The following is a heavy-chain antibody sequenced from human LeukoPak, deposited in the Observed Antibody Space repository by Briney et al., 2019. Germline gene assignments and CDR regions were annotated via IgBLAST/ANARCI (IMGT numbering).Heavy chain of an antibody. D-gene: IGHD2-2*01. CDR3: ARGGQDIVVVPAAFDAFDI. CDR1: GFTFSSYS. CDR2: ISSSSSYI. V-gene: IGHV3-21*01. J-gene: IGHJ3*02. Sequence: PGGSLRLSCTASGFTFSSYSMNWVRQAPGKGLEWVSSISSSSSYIYYADSVKGRFTISRDNAKNSLYLQMNSLRAEDTAVYYCARGGQDIVVVPAAFDAFDIWGQGTMVTVSS.